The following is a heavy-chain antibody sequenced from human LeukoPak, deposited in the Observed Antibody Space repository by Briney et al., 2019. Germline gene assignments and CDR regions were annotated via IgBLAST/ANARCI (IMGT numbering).Heavy chain of an antibody. CDR2: FDPEDGET. J-gene: IGHJ4*02. CDR1: GYTLTELS. V-gene: IGHV1-24*01. CDR3: ARDAVAEWAEYYFDY. Sequence: ASVKVSCKVSGYTLTELSMHWVRQAPGKGLEWMGGFDPEDGETIYAQKFQGRVTMTRDTSISTAYMALSRLTSDDTAVYFCARDAVAEWAEYYFDYWGQGTLVTVSS. D-gene: IGHD6-19*01.